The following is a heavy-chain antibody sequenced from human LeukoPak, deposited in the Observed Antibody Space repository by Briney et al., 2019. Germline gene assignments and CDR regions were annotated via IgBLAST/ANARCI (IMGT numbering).Heavy chain of an antibody. D-gene: IGHD1-26*01. J-gene: IGHJ4*02. V-gene: IGHV3-9*01. Sequence: GGSLRLSCAASGFTFDRFTIHWVRQTPGKGLEWVSGISWNSGSIGYADSVKGRFTISRDNSKNTLYLQMNSLRTEDRAVYYCAKDRSKGSYGDEFDHWGQGTLVTVSS. CDR1: GFTFDRFT. CDR2: ISWNSGSI. CDR3: AKDRSKGSYGDEFDH.